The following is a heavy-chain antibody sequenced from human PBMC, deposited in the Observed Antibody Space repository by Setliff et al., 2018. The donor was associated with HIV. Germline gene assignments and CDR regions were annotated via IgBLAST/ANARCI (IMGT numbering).Heavy chain of an antibody. CDR3: ARNSFPRAVTGTGPLFDY. V-gene: IGHV1-18*01. D-gene: IGHD6-19*01. CDR2: ISAYNGDT. Sequence: ASVKVSCKASGCTFTSYGISWLRQAPGQGLEWMGWISAYNGDTQSTQRFQGRVTMTTDTSTNTAYMEVRSLRSDDTAVYYCARNSFPRAVTGTGPLFDYWGQGTLVTVSS. J-gene: IGHJ4*02. CDR1: GCTFTSYG.